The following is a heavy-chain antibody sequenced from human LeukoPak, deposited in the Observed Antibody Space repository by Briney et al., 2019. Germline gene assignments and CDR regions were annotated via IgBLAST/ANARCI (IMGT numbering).Heavy chain of an antibody. V-gene: IGHV4-61*01. CDR3: APGVFDWLGGFDP. Sequence: PSETLSLTCTVSGGSVSSGRYYWSWIRQPPGKGLEWIGYIYYSGSTNYNPSLKSRVTISVDTSKNQFSLKLSSVTAADTAVYYCAPGVFDWLGGFDPWGQGTLVTVSS. D-gene: IGHD3-9*01. CDR1: GGSVSSGRYY. J-gene: IGHJ5*02. CDR2: IYYSGST.